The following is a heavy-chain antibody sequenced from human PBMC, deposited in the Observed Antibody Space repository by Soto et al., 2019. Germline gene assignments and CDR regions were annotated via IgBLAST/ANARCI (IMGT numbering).Heavy chain of an antibody. CDR3: ARIPYCSGGSCYSWFDP. D-gene: IGHD2-15*01. Sequence: QVQLQESGPGLVKPSQTLSLTCTVSGGSISSGGYYWSWIRQHPGKGLEWIGYIYYSGSTDYNPSRKSRVTIAVDTSKNQFSLKLSSVTAADTAVYYCARIPYCSGGSCYSWFDPWGQGTLVTVSS. J-gene: IGHJ5*02. CDR1: GGSISSGGYY. CDR2: IYYSGST. V-gene: IGHV4-31*03.